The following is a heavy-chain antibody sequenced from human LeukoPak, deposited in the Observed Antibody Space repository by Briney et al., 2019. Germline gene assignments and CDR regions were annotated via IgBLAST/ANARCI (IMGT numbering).Heavy chain of an antibody. D-gene: IGHD3-10*01. CDR1: GGSISSGGYY. J-gene: IGHJ5*02. Sequence: SQTLSLTCTVSGGSISSGGYYWSWIRQHPGKGLERIGYIYYSGSTYYNPSLKSRVTISVDTSKNQFSLKLSSVTAADTAVYYCARLDGSGSLGYNWFDPWGQGTLVTVSS. CDR2: IYYSGST. V-gene: IGHV4-31*03. CDR3: ARLDGSGSLGYNWFDP.